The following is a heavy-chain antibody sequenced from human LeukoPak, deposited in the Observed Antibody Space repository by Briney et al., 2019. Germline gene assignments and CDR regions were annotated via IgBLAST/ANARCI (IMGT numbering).Heavy chain of an antibody. CDR3: ARGPDY. CDR1: GFTVSSNY. Sequence: GSLRLSCAASGFTVSSNYMSWVRQPPGKGLEWIGEIYHSGSTNYNPSLKSRVTISVDKSKNQFSLKLSSVTAADTAVYYCARGPDYWGQGTLVTVSS. CDR2: IYHSGST. V-gene: IGHV4-4*02. J-gene: IGHJ4*02.